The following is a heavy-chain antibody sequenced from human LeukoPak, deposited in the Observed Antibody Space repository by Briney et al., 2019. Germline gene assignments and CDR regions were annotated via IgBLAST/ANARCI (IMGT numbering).Heavy chain of an antibody. CDR3: ARAPYYYNSSGPVILLDYYMDG. J-gene: IGHJ6*03. Sequence: SVTVSFKSSVGTFISYAISWVRQAPGQGREWMGGIIPIFGTAHYAHKLQGRATITADESTSTVYMELSSLRSEDTAVYYCARAPYYYNSSGPVILLDYYMDGWGKGTTVTVSS. D-gene: IGHD3-22*01. CDR2: IIPIFGTA. V-gene: IGHV1-69*01. CDR1: VGTFISYA.